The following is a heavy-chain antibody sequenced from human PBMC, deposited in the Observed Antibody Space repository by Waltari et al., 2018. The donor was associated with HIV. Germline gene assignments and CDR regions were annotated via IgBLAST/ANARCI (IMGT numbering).Heavy chain of an antibody. CDR2: KKQDGREK. J-gene: IGHJ4*02. V-gene: IGHV3-7*01. Sequence: EVQLVESGGGLVQPGGSLRLSCAASGFTFSSYWMSWVRQAPGKGLEWVANKKQDGREKYYVDSVKGRFTISRDNAKNSLYLQMNSLRAEDTAVYYCASRYYDSSEDYWGQGTLVTVSS. CDR1: GFTFSSYW. CDR3: ASRYYDSSEDY. D-gene: IGHD3-22*01.